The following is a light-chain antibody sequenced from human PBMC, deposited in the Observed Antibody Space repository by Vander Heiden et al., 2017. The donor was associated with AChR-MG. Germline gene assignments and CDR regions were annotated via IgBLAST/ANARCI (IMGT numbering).Light chain of an antibody. V-gene: IGKV1-5*03. CDR2: KAS. CDR3: QQYHTYSWK. Sequence: DSQMTQSPSTLSASVGDRVTITCRASQSVSSRLAWYRQKQGKAPDLLIYKASSLQSGVPSRFSGSGSGTEFTLTISRLQPDDFATYYCQQYHTYSWKFGQGTQVEVK. J-gene: IGKJ1*01. CDR1: QSVSSR.